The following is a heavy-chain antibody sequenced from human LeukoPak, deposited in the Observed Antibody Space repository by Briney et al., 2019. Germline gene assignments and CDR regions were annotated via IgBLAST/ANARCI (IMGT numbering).Heavy chain of an antibody. Sequence: KPAGSLRFSCAASGFTFSSYSMNWLRQAPGKGLQWVSSISSSSSYIYYADSVKGRFTISRDNAKNSLYLQMNSLRAEDTAVYYCARLYYDSSGYYYGAFDIWGQGTMVTVSS. CDR1: GFTFSSYS. D-gene: IGHD3-22*01. J-gene: IGHJ3*02. CDR2: ISSSSSYI. CDR3: ARLYYDSSGYYYGAFDI. V-gene: IGHV3-21*01.